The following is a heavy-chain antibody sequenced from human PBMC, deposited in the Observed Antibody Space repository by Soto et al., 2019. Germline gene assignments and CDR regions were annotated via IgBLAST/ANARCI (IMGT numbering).Heavy chain of an antibody. CDR2: INIYGSST. J-gene: IGHJ2*01. Sequence: TFSGLWMHRISKDKGKWLVWVSRINIYGSSTSYSDSVNGRFTISRDNAKNTLYLQMNSLRAEDTAVYYFSRERYYYEYGGAYWYCDLWCRGILISVFS. V-gene: IGHV3-74*01. CDR1: TFSGLW. D-gene: IGHD3-22*01. CDR3: SRERYYYEYGGAYWYCDL.